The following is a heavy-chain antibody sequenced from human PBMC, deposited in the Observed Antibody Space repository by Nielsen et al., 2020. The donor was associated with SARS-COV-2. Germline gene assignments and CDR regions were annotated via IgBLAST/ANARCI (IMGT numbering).Heavy chain of an antibody. V-gene: IGHV3-7*01. CDR1: GFNFRGYW. CDR3: AKSLLVGGFPGYGMDV. Sequence: GESLKISCVVSGFNFRGYWMTWVRQAPGKGLEWVGNIKLDGSNKYYADSVKGRFTISRDTSKNTLYLQMNSLRPEDTAVYYCAKSLLVGGFPGYGMDVWGQGTTVTVSS. J-gene: IGHJ6*02. CDR2: IKLDGSNK. D-gene: IGHD1-26*01.